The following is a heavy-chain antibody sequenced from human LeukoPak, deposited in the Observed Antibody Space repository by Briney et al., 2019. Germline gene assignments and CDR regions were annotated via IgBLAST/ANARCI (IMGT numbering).Heavy chain of an antibody. J-gene: IGHJ4*02. Sequence: GGSLRLSCAASGFTFSSYVMSWVRQAPGKGLEWVSSISNSGGSTYYADSVKGRFTISRDNPKNTLYLQMNSLRAEDTAVYYCAKDLWKADYWGQGTLVTVSS. V-gene: IGHV3-23*01. CDR1: GFTFSSYV. D-gene: IGHD3-3*01. CDR2: ISNSGGST. CDR3: AKDLWKADY.